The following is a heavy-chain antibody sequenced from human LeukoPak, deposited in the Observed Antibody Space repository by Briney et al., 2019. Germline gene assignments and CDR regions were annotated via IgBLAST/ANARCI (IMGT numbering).Heavy chain of an antibody. D-gene: IGHD5-12*01. Sequence: GGSLRLSCAASGFTFSSYGMHWVRQAPGKGLEWVSYISSSSSTIYYADSVKGRFTISRDNAKNSLYLQMNSLRAEDTAVYYCARVSGYSGYALDYWGQGTLVTVSS. CDR1: GFTFSSYG. CDR3: ARVSGYSGYALDY. V-gene: IGHV3-48*01. J-gene: IGHJ4*02. CDR2: ISSSSSTI.